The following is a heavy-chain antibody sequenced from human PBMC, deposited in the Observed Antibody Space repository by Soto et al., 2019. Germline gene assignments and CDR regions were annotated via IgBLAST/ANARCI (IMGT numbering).Heavy chain of an antibody. D-gene: IGHD3-10*01. CDR2: IYYSGST. CDR3: ARLLWSRGDWFDP. CDR1: GGSISSYY. Sequence: PSETLSLTCTVSGGSISSYYWSWIRQPPGKGLEWIGYIYYSGSTNYNPSHKSRVTISVDTSKNQFSLKLSSVTAADTAVYYCARLLWSRGDWFDPWGQGTPVTVSS. V-gene: IGHV4-59*08. J-gene: IGHJ5*02.